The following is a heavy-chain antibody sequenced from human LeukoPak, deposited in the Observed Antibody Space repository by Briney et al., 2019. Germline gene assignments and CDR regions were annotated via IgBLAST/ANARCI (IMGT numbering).Heavy chain of an antibody. V-gene: IGHV3-33*01. CDR2: IWYDGSNK. Sequence: GGSLRLSCAASGFTFSSYGTHWVRQAPGKGLEWVAVIWYDGSNKYYADSVKGRFTISRDNSKNTLYLQMNSLRAEDTAVYYCARDGGDIVVVPAAMYYFDYWGQGTLVTVSS. CDR3: ARDGGDIVVVPAAMYYFDY. D-gene: IGHD2-2*01. CDR1: GFTFSSYG. J-gene: IGHJ4*02.